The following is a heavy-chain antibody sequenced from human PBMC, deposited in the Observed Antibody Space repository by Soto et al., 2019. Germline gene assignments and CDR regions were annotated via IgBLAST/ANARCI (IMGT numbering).Heavy chain of an antibody. CDR3: ARDSDSSGYVG. D-gene: IGHD3-22*01. V-gene: IGHV4-61*01. CDR1: GGSVSSGSYY. J-gene: IGHJ4*02. Sequence: GPGPSTPSETLSLTCTVSGGSVSSGSYYWSWIRQPPGKGLEWIGYIYYSGSTNYNPSLKSRVTISVDTSKNQFSLKLSSVTAADTAVYYCARDSDSSGYVGWGQGTLVTVSS. CDR2: IYYSGST.